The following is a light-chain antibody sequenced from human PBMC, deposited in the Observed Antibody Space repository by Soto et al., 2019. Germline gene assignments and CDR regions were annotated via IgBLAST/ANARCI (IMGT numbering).Light chain of an antibody. Sequence: IVLTQSPGTLSLSPGERATLSCRASQSVTTQLAWYQQKPGQGPRLIIHGASSRATGVPDRITGSGSGTDFTLSISRLEPEDFAVYYCQQYGGSTRTFGQGTKVEIK. CDR2: GAS. CDR3: QQYGGSTRT. V-gene: IGKV3-20*01. J-gene: IGKJ1*01. CDR1: QSVTTQ.